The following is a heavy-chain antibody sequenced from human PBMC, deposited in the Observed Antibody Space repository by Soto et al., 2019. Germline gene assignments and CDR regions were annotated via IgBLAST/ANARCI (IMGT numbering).Heavy chain of an antibody. CDR1: GFTFSSYA. J-gene: IGHJ4*02. CDR2: ISSSGGST. V-gene: IGHV3-23*01. Sequence: EVQLLESGGDLVQPGGSLRLSCAASGFTFSSYAMSWVRQAPGKGLEWVSTISSSGGSTYYADSVKGRFTISRDNSKNTLYLQMNILRAEDTAVYYCAKSPHDYSHDYWGQGTLVTVSS. CDR3: AKSPHDYSHDY. D-gene: IGHD4-17*01.